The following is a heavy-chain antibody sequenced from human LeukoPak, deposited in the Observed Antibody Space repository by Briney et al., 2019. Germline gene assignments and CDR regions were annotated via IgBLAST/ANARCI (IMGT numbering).Heavy chain of an antibody. J-gene: IGHJ4*02. V-gene: IGHV3-30-3*01. CDR1: GFTFSSYA. CDR2: ISYDGSNK. Sequence: GGSLRLSCAASGFTFSSYAMHWVRQAPGKGLEWVAVISYDGSNKYYADSVKGRFTISRDNSKNTLYLQMNSLRAEDTAVYYCAKESYGDYYFDYWGQGTLVTVSS. CDR3: AKESYGDYYFDY. D-gene: IGHD4-17*01.